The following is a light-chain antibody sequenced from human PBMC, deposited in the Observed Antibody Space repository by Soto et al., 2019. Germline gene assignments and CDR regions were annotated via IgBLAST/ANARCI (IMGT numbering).Light chain of an antibody. V-gene: IGKV4-1*01. CDR2: WAS. CDR3: QQYHWTPDT. J-gene: IGKJ2*01. Sequence: DIVMTQAPDSLAVALGERATINCKSSQTVLYSSTNQNYLSWHQLKPGQPPKLLIYWASTRESGVPDRFSGSGSGIDFTLTISSLQAEDVADYYGQQYHWTPDTFGQGTKLEIK. CDR1: QTVLYSSTNQNY.